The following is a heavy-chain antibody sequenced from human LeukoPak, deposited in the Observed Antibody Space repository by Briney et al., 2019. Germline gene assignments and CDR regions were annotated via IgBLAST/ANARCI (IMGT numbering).Heavy chain of an antibody. CDR3: ARDIVVVPAATLRYYYYGMDV. CDR2: ISAYNGNT. CDR1: GYTFTSYG. J-gene: IGHJ6*02. D-gene: IGHD2-2*01. Sequence: GASVKVSCKASGYTFTSYGISWVRQAPGQGLEWMGWISAYNGNTNYAQKLQGRVTMTTDTSTSTAYMELRSLRSDDTAVYYCARDIVVVPAATLRYYYYGMDVWGQGTTVTVSS. V-gene: IGHV1-18*01.